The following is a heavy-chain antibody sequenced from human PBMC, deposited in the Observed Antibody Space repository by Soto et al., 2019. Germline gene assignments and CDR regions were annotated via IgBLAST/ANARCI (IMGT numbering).Heavy chain of an antibody. Sequence: HPGGSLRLSCAACGFTVSSNHMNWVRQAPGKGLEWVSVIYSGGSTYYADSVKGRFTISRDNSKNTLYLQMNSLRAEDTAVFYCARARGYYDSSGYSGYYFDYWGQGTLVTVS. D-gene: IGHD3-22*01. CDR2: IYSGGST. CDR3: ARARGYYDSSGYSGYYFDY. CDR1: GFTVSSNH. V-gene: IGHV3-53*01. J-gene: IGHJ4*02.